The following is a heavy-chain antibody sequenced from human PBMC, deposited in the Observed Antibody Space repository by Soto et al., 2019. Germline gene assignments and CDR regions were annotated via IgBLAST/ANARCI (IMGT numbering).Heavy chain of an antibody. D-gene: IGHD2-15*01. V-gene: IGHV3-11*01. CDR2: ISSSGSTI. CDR1: GFTFSDYY. J-gene: IGHJ5*02. CDR3: ARGGYCSGGSCFRGPFHNWFDP. Sequence: RLSCAASGFTFSDYYMSWIRQAPGKGLEWVSYISSSGSTIYYADSVKGRFTISRDNAKNSLYLQMNSLRAEDTAVYYCARGGYCSGGSCFRGPFHNWFDPWGQGTLVTVSS.